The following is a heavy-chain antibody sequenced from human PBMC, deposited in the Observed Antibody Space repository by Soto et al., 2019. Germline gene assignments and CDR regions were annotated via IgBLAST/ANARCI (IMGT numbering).Heavy chain of an antibody. V-gene: IGHV1-69*13. CDR1: GGIFSSYT. Sequence: EASVKVSCKASGGIFSSYTINWLRQAPGQGLEWLGWIIPIFGSANYAQKLQGRVTITADESTSTAYMELSSLSSEDTAVYYCARDYCSSTSCHNNWFDPWGQGTLVTVSS. CDR3: ARDYCSSTSCHNNWFDP. D-gene: IGHD2-2*02. J-gene: IGHJ5*02. CDR2: IIPIFGSA.